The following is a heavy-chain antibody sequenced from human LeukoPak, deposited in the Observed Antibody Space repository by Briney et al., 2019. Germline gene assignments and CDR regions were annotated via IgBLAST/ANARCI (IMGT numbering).Heavy chain of an antibody. D-gene: IGHD6-6*01. V-gene: IGHV4-59*12. J-gene: IGHJ4*02. CDR2: IYYSGST. CDR3: AREFAYSSSSGSDY. CDR1: GGSISSYY. Sequence: SETLSLTCTVSGGSISSYYWSWIRQPPGKGLEWIGYIYYSGSTYYNPSLKSRVTISVDTSKNQFSLKLSSVTAADTAVYYCAREFAYSSSSGSDYWGQGTLVTVSS.